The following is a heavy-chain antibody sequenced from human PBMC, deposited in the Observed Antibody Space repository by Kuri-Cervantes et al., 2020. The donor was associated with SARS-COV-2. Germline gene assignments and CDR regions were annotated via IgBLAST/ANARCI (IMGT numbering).Heavy chain of an antibody. J-gene: IGHJ3*02. CDR1: GDTFSSYA. CDR2: IIPILGTA. D-gene: IGHD1-26*01. V-gene: IGHV1-69*04. Sequence: SVKVSCKASGDTFSSYAISWVRQAPGQGLEWMGRIIPILGTANYAQKFQGRVTITADKSTSTAYMELSSLRSEDTAVYYCARMSLLQNDAFDIWGQGTMVTVSS. CDR3: ARMSLLQNDAFDI.